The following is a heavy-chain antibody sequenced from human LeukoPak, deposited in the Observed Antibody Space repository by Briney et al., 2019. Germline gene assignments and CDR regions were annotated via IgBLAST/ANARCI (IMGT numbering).Heavy chain of an antibody. V-gene: IGHV3-48*02. CDR3: AREAIKDY. CDR2: ISSGSGTI. Sequence: GGSLRLSCAGSGFTFSSYNMNWVRQAPGKGLEWVSYISSGSGTIYYADSVKGRFTIARDDAKNSLYLQMSSLRDEDTAVYYCAREAIKDYWGQGTLVTVSS. CDR1: GFTFSSYN. J-gene: IGHJ4*02.